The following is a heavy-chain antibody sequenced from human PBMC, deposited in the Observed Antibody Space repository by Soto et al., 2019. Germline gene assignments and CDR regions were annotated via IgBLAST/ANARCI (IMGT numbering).Heavy chain of an antibody. D-gene: IGHD3-10*01. CDR1: GFTFSSYS. J-gene: IGHJ3*02. CDR2: ISSSSSYI. CDR3: AGQLLLEVRGVIISLDAFDI. Sequence: EVQLVESGGGLVKPGGSLRLSCAASGFTFSSYSMNWVRQAPGKGLEWVSSISSSSSYIYYADSVKGRFTISRDNAKNSLYLQMNSLRAEDTAVYYCAGQLLLEVRGVIISLDAFDIWGQGTMVTVSS. V-gene: IGHV3-21*01.